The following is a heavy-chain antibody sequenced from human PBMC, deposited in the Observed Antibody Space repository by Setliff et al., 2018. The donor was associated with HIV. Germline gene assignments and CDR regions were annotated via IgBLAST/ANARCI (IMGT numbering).Heavy chain of an antibody. D-gene: IGHD1-1*01. CDR1: GFTFSSYA. CDR3: AKGVRDGYNWGYYFDY. V-gene: IGHV3-23*01. Sequence: GGSLRLSCAASGFTFSSYATSWVRQAPGKGLEWVSAISGSGGSTYYADSVKGRFTISRDNSKNTLYLQMNSLGADDTAVYYCAKGVRDGYNWGYYFDYWGQGTLVTVSS. J-gene: IGHJ4*02. CDR2: ISGSGGST.